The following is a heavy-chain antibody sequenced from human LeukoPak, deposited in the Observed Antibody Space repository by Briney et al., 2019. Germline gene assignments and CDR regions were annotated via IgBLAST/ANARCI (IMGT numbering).Heavy chain of an antibody. CDR3: ARAEYSSAPPDY. J-gene: IGHJ4*02. V-gene: IGHV3-7*01. D-gene: IGHD6-6*01. CDR2: IKQDGSEK. CDR1: ESTFSNYW. Sequence: GGSLRLSCTDSESTFSNYWMSWVRQAPGKGLEWVANIKQDGSEKYYVDSVRGRFTISRDNSKNTLYLQMNSLRAEDTAVYYCARAEYSSAPPDYWGQGTLVTVSS.